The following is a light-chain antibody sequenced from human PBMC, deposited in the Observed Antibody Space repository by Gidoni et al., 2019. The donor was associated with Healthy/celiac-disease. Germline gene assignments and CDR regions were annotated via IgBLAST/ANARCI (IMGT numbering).Light chain of an antibody. J-gene: IGLJ2*01. CDR3: SSYTSSSTLV. CDR2: EVS. CDR1: SSDVGGYNY. V-gene: IGLV2-14*01. Sequence: QSALTQPASVSGSPGQSITISCTGTSSDVGGYNYVSWYQQHPGKAPKLMLYEVSNRPSGVSKRCSGSKSGNTASLTISGLQAEDEADYYCSSYTSSSTLVFGGGTKLTVL.